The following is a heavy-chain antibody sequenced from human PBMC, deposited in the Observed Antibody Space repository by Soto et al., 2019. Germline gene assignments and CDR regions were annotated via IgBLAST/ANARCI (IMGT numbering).Heavy chain of an antibody. CDR1: GYSFTRYW. Sequence: SLKISCKGSGYSFTRYWIAWVRQMPGKGLECMGIVFPSDSDTRYSPSFQGQVSILADKSITTAFLQWSSLKASDTAMYCCARTSSSTLDDGFDVWGQGTMVTVSS. CDR3: ARTSSSTLDDGFDV. J-gene: IGHJ3*01. CDR2: VFPSDSDT. V-gene: IGHV5-51*01. D-gene: IGHD2-2*01.